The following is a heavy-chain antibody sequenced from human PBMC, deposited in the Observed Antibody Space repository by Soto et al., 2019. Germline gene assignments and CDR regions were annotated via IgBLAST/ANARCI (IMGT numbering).Heavy chain of an antibody. V-gene: IGHV3-23*01. D-gene: IGHD5-12*01. CDR3: AGIFPAVATLNWFDP. CDR1: GFTFSSYA. Sequence: PGGSLRLSCAASGFTFSSYAMSWVRQAPGKGLEWVSAISGSGGSTYYADSVKGRFTISRDNSKNTLYLQMNSPRAEDTAVYYCAGIFPAVATLNWFDPWGQGTLVTVSS. CDR2: ISGSGGST. J-gene: IGHJ5*02.